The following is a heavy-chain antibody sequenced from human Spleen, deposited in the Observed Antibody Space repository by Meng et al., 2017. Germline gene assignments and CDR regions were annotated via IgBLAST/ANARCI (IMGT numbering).Heavy chain of an antibody. V-gene: IGHV3-11*01. Sequence: GESLKISCAASAFTVSRSEMSWVRRSPGKGLEWVSYISSSGSNIYFADSVKGRFTISRDNAKKSLYLHMNSLRAEDTAVYYCARAPELLVGFDFDYWGQGSLVTVSS. D-gene: IGHD1-7*01. CDR3: ARAPELLVGFDFDY. CDR1: AFTVSRSE. J-gene: IGHJ4*02. CDR2: ISSSGSNI.